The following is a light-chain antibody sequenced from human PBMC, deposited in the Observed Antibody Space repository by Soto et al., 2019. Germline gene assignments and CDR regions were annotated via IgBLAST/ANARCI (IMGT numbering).Light chain of an antibody. V-gene: IGKV1-5*01. Sequence: DIQMTQSPSTLSAAVGDRVTITCRASQTISKWLAWHQQKPGQAPKLLIYDASTLESGVPSRFSGSGSGTDFTLTITRLEPEDFAVYYCQQRNNWPLTFGGGTKVDIK. CDR1: QTISKW. CDR2: DAS. J-gene: IGKJ4*02. CDR3: QQRNNWPLT.